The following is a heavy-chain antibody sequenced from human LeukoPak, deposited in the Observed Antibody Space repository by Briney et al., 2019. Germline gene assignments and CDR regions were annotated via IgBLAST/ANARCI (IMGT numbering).Heavy chain of an antibody. D-gene: IGHD2-8*01. CDR2: INHSGST. V-gene: IGHV4-34*01. J-gene: IGHJ4*02. CDR3: ARGGRGYWT. CDR1: GGSFSGYY. Sequence: SETLSLTCAVYGGSFSGYYWSWIRQPPGKGLEWIGEINHSGSTNYNPSLKSRVTISVDTSKNQFSLKLSSVTAADTAVYYCARGGRGYWTWGQGTLVTVSS.